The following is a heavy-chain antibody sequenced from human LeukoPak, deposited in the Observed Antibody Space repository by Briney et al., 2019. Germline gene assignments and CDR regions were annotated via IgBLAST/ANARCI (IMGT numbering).Heavy chain of an antibody. CDR2: IYYSGST. D-gene: IGHD3-10*01. CDR1: GASISSNSYY. Sequence: SGTLSLTCTVSGASISSNSYYWGWIRQPPGKGLEWTGSIYYSGSTYYNPSLKSRVTISVDTSKNQFSLKLSSVTAADTAVYYCARDLSLLWFGEFDYWGQGTLVTVSS. J-gene: IGHJ4*02. CDR3: ARDLSLLWFGEFDY. V-gene: IGHV4-39*07.